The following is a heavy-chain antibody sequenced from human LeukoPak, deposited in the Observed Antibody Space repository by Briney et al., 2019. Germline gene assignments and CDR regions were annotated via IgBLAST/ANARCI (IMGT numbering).Heavy chain of an antibody. CDR1: GGSISSYY. Sequence: SETLSLTCTVSGGSISSYYWSWIGQPPGKGLEWTGYIYYSGSTNYNPSLKSRVTISVDTSKNQFSLKLSSVTAADTAVYYCASLVRDFDWSTYYFDYWGQGTLVTVSS. D-gene: IGHD3-9*01. CDR2: IYYSGST. J-gene: IGHJ4*02. V-gene: IGHV4-59*08. CDR3: ASLVRDFDWSTYYFDY.